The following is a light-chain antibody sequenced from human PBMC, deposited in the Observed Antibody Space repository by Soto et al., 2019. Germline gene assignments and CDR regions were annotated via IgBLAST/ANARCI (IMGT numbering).Light chain of an antibody. V-gene: IGKV3-15*01. CDR3: QHYKMYSPWT. Sequence: EIVLTQSPATLSVSPGDRVTLSCSSSQSVDINLAWYQQRSGQAPRLLIYGASTRATDMPGRFSGSGSGTEFTLTISSLQPDDFATYYCQHYKMYSPWTFGQGTKVDI. CDR1: QSVDIN. CDR2: GAS. J-gene: IGKJ1*01.